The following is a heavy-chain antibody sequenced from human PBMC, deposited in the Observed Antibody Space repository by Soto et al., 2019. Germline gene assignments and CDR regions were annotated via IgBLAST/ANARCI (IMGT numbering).Heavy chain of an antibody. CDR3: ANGETSGRYVNDYYGIDV. V-gene: IGHV6-1*01. CDR1: GDSVASNSAA. Sequence: PSQTLALTCAISGDSVASNSAAWNWIRQSPSRGLEWLGRTYYRSKWYTDYAESVKSRITINPDTSKNQVSLQLKSVTPEDTAVYYCANGETSGRYVNDYYGIDVWGQGTTVTVSS. J-gene: IGHJ6*02. CDR2: TYYRSKWYT. D-gene: IGHD5-12*01.